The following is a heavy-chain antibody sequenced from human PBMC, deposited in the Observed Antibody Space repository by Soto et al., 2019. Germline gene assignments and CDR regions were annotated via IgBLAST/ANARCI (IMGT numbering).Heavy chain of an antibody. Sequence: ASVKVSCKASGGTFSSYAISWVRQAPGQGLEWMGGIIPIFGTANYAQKFQGRVTITADESTGTAYMELSSLRSEDTAVYYCARGRGANGYSNYVWYYYGMDVWGQGTTVTVSS. CDR3: ARGRGANGYSNYVWYYYGMDV. CDR1: GGTFSSYA. D-gene: IGHD4-4*01. CDR2: IIPIFGTA. J-gene: IGHJ6*02. V-gene: IGHV1-69*13.